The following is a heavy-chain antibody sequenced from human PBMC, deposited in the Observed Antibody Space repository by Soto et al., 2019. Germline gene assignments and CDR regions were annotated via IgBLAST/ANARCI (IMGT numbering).Heavy chain of an antibody. J-gene: IGHJ6*02. CDR3: ARDASYYSLWSGYYPSRNGMDV. D-gene: IGHD3-3*01. Sequence: QVQVVESGGGVVQPGRSLRLSCAASGFTFSSFGMHWVRQAPGKGLEWVSLIWYDGSKKSYGDSVKGRFTISRDNSSNAVYLQMNSLRADDPAVYYCARDASYYSLWSGYYPSRNGMDVWGQGTTVTVSS. CDR2: IWYDGSKK. V-gene: IGHV3-33*01. CDR1: GFTFSSFG.